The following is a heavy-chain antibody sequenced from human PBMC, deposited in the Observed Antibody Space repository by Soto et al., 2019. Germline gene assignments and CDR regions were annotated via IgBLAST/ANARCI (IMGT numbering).Heavy chain of an antibody. Sequence: SETLSLTCAVYGGSFSGYYWSWIRQPPGKGLEWNGEINHSESTNYNPSHESRVTISVDTSKNQFSLKLSSVTAADTTKYYCAISKLGYSGYDRNKPFDYWGQGTLVTVSS. CDR3: AISKLGYSGYDRNKPFDY. J-gene: IGHJ4*02. V-gene: IGHV4-34*01. D-gene: IGHD5-12*01. CDR2: INHSEST. CDR1: GGSFSGYY.